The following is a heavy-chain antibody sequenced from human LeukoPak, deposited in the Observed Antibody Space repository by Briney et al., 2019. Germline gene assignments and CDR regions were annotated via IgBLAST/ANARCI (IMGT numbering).Heavy chain of an antibody. CDR3: ARVPYCSSTSCYKNNWFDP. CDR1: GGAFSSYA. V-gene: IGHV1-69*05. J-gene: IGHJ5*02. CDR2: IIPIFGTA. Sequence: SVKVSCKASGGAFSSYAISWVRQAPGQGLEWMGGIIPIFGTANYAQKFQGRVTITTDEPTSTAYMELSSLRSEDTAVYYCARVPYCSSTSCYKNNWFDPWGQGTLVTVSS. D-gene: IGHD2-2*01.